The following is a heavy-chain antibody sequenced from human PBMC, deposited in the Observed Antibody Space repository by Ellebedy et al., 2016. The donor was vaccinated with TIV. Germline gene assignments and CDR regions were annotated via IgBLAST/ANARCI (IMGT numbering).Heavy chain of an antibody. D-gene: IGHD3-16*01. V-gene: IGHV1-69*04. CDR2: IIPILDIA. CDR3: ARSHFGGSYGMDV. Sequence: AASVKVSCMASLGTFNSYAISWVRQAPGQWLAWMGRIIPILDIANYAQKFQGRVTITADKSTSTAYMELSSLRSEDTAVYFCARSHFGGSYGMDVWGQGTTVTVSS. CDR1: LGTFNSYA. J-gene: IGHJ6*02.